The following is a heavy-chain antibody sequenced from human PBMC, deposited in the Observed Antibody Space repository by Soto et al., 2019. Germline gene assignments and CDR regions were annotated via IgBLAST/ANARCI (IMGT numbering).Heavy chain of an antibody. CDR1: GYSFTSYW. V-gene: IGHV5-51*01. Sequence: GESLKISCKGSGYSFTSYWIGWVRQMPGKGLEWMGIIYPGDSDTRYSPSFQGQVTISADKSISTAYLQWSSLKASDTAMYYCARGNPITIFGVVTLDYWGQGTLVTVSS. CDR3: ARGNPITIFGVVTLDY. CDR2: IYPGDSDT. J-gene: IGHJ4*02. D-gene: IGHD3-3*01.